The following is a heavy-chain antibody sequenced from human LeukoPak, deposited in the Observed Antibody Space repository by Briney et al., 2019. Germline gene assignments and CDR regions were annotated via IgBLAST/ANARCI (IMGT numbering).Heavy chain of an antibody. J-gene: IGHJ3*02. V-gene: IGHV3-30*04. CDR2: ISYYGSNK. D-gene: IGHD6-13*01. CDR3: ARPLASSSFPDAFDI. CDR1: GFTFSSYA. Sequence: PGGSLRLSCAASGFTFSSYALHWVRQAPGKGLELVAVISYYGSNKYYADSVKDRFTISRDTCKNTLYLQMNSLRAEDTAVYYCARPLASSSFPDAFDIWGQGTMVTVSS.